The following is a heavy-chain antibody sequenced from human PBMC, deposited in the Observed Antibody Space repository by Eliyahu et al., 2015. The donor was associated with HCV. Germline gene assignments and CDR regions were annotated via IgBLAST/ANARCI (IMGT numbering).Heavy chain of an antibody. D-gene: IGHD3-3*01. CDR1: GGSLEIYK. CDR3: AREWSAFDF. CDR2: IYSSGSA. J-gene: IGHJ4*02. Sequence: QVQLQESGPGLVKPSETLSLTCTVSGGSLEIYKWSWIRQPPGKGLEWIAYIYSSGSANYNPSLQSRVTISVDTSKNQFSLKLTSVTEADTAVYYCAREWSAFDFWGQGTLVSVSS. V-gene: IGHV4-59*01.